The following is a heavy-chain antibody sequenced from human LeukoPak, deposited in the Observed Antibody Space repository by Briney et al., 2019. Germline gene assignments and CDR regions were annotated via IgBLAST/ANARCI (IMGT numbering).Heavy chain of an antibody. D-gene: IGHD6-13*01. CDR2: IYHSGST. CDR1: GYSISSGYY. J-gene: IGHJ6*03. CDR3: ARLREQLAIYYYYYMDV. Sequence: PSETLSLTCAVSGYSISSGYYWGWIRQPPGKGLEWIGSIYHSGSTYYNPSLKSRVTISVDTSKNQFSLRLSSVTAADTAVYYCARLREQLAIYYYYYMDVWGKGTTVTVSS. V-gene: IGHV4-38-2*01.